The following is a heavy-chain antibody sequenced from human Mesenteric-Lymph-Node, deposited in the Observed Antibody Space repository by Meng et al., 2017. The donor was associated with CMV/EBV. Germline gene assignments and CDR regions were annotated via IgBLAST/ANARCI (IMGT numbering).Heavy chain of an antibody. Sequence: GESLKISCAASGFTFSSYSMNWVRQAPGKGLEWVSSISSSSSYIYYADSVKGRFTISRDNAKNSLYLQMNSLRAEDTAVYYCARGPAARYYYYYGMDVWGQGTTVTVSS. D-gene: IGHD2-2*01. CDR3: ARGPAARYYYYYGMDV. V-gene: IGHV3-21*01. CDR1: GFTFSSYS. J-gene: IGHJ6*02. CDR2: ISSSSSYI.